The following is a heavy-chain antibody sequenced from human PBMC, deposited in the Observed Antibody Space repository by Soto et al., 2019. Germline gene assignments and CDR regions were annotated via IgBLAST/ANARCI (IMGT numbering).Heavy chain of an antibody. CDR2: ISWNTGSI. Sequence: GGSLRLSCAASGFTFDDYAMHWVRQAPGKGLEWVSGISWNTGSIGYGDSVKGRFTISRDNAKNSLYLQMNSLRAEDTALYYCAKGKGDYYYYGMDVWGQGTTVTVSS. CDR1: GFTFDDYA. CDR3: AKGKGDYYYYGMDV. J-gene: IGHJ6*02. V-gene: IGHV3-9*01.